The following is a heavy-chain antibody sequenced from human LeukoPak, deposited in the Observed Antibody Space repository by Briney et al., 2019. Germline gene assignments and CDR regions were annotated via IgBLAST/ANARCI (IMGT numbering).Heavy chain of an antibody. Sequence: NASETLSLTCTVSGGSISSSSYYWGWIRQPPGKGLEWIGSIYYSGSTYYNPSLKSRVTISVDTSKNQFSLKLISVTAADTAVYYCANLRTYYYGMDVWGQGTTVTVSS. V-gene: IGHV4-39*01. J-gene: IGHJ6*02. CDR3: ANLRTYYYGMDV. CDR2: IYYSGST. CDR1: GGSISSSSYY.